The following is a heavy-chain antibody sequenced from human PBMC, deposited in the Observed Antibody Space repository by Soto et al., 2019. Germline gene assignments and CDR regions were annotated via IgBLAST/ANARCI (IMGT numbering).Heavy chain of an antibody. J-gene: IGHJ5*02. CDR1: DWNFSDYR. Sequence: PSETQYLTGEVADWNFSDYRWILLSTYQGKGLEWLAEANDRGSRNYNPFLRGRLTISLDTSKNQFSLRLSSVTSADTAVYYCARGLAPTIFGTVPTPNWVDPWGQGTQVTSPQ. V-gene: IGHV4-34*01. CDR3: ARGLAPTIFGTVPTPNWVDP. D-gene: IGHD3-3*01. CDR2: ANDRGSR.